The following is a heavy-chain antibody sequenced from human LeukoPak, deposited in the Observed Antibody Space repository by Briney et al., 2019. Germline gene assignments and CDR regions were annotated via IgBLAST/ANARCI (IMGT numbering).Heavy chain of an antibody. V-gene: IGHV3-23*01. CDR1: GFTFSRDA. Sequence: GGALRLASAATGFTFSRDAMEGLGQARGKGMERVSAISGSAGNTYYADSVKGRFTISRDNSKNTLYLQMNSLRAEDTAVYYCAAASIHYYFYMDVWGKGTTVTISS. CDR3: AAASIHYYFYMDV. D-gene: IGHD6-13*01. J-gene: IGHJ6*03. CDR2: ISGSAGNT.